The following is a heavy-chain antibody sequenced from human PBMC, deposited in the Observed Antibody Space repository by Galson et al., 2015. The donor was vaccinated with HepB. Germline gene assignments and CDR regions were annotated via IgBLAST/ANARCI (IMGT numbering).Heavy chain of an antibody. CDR1: GFTFDDYA. CDR2: ISWNSGSI. J-gene: IGHJ2*01. CDR3: AKGRYWYFDL. Sequence: SLRLSCAASGFTFDDYAMHWVRHAPGKGLEWVSGISWNSGSIGYADSVKGRFTISRDNAKNSLYLQMNSLRAEDTALYYCAKGRYWYFDLWGRGTLVTVSS. V-gene: IGHV3-9*01.